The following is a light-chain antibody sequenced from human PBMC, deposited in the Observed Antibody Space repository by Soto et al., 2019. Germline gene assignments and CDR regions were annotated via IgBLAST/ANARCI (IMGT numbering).Light chain of an antibody. V-gene: IGLV2-14*01. Sequence: QSVLTQPASVSGSPGQSITISCTGTSSEVGGYNYVSWYQQHPGQAPKLMIYDVSNRPSGVSNRFSGSKSGKTASLTISGLEAEDEADYYCSSYTSSSTSYVFGTGTKVTVL. CDR2: DVS. CDR1: SSEVGGYNY. CDR3: SSYTSSSTSYV. J-gene: IGLJ1*01.